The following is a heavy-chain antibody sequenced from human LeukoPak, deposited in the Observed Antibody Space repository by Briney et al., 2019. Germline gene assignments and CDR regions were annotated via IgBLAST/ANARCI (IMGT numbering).Heavy chain of an antibody. Sequence: GGSLRLSCAASGFTFSSYSMNWVRQAPGKGLEWVSSISSSSYIYYADSVKGRFTISRDNAKNSLYLQMNSLRAEDTAVYYCARDRSLTYYYDSSGSKNPFDYWGQGTLVTVSS. CDR3: ARDRSLTYYYDSSGSKNPFDY. J-gene: IGHJ4*02. V-gene: IGHV3-21*01. CDR2: ISSSSYI. D-gene: IGHD3-22*01. CDR1: GFTFSSYS.